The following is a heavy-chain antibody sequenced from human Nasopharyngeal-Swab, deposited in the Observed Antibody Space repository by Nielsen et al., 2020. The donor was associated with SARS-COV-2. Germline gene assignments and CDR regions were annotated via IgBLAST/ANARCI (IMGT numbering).Heavy chain of an antibody. CDR2: MNPNSGNT. Sequence: ASVKVSCKASGYTFTSYDINWVRQATGQGLEWMGWMNPNSGNTGYAQKFQGRVTMTRNTSISTAYMELSSLRSEDTAVYYCARGPSRYYDSSGYSDFDYWGQGTLVTVSS. CDR3: ARGPSRYYDSSGYSDFDY. CDR1: GYTFTSYD. D-gene: IGHD3-22*01. V-gene: IGHV1-8*01. J-gene: IGHJ4*02.